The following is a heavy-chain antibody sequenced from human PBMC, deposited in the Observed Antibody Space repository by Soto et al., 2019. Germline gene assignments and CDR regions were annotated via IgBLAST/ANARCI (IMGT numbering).Heavy chain of an antibody. CDR3: ARESLTTIFGVVTPNWFDP. CDR2: IYSGGST. Sequence: EVQLVESGGGLVQPGGSLRLSCAASGFTVSSNYMSWVRQAPGKGLEWVSVIYSGGSTYYADSVKGRFTISRDNSKNTLYLQMNSLRAEDTAVYYCARESLTTIFGVVTPNWFDPWGQGTLVTVSS. D-gene: IGHD3-3*01. V-gene: IGHV3-66*01. CDR1: GFTVSSNY. J-gene: IGHJ5*02.